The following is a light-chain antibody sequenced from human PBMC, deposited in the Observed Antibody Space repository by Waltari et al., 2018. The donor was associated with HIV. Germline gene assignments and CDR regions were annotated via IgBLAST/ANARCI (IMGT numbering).Light chain of an antibody. J-gene: IGLJ1*01. CDR1: NSNVGRHNV. CDR2: EVN. V-gene: IGLV2-23*02. Sequence: QSALTQPASVSGSLGQSVTISCTGTNSNVGRHNVVSWYQQQPGKVPKVLIFEVNKTLSVVSSRLFGSKSGNTASMTISRRKADDEAAYYCCSFAGDKDSQISKYVFGTGTTVTVL. CDR3: CSFAGDKDSQISKYV.